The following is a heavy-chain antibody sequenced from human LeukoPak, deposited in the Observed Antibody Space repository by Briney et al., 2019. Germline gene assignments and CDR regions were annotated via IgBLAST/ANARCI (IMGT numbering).Heavy chain of an antibody. CDR3: TRAVEMATNFFDY. V-gene: IGHV1-46*01. CDR1: GYTFSSYN. D-gene: IGHD5-24*01. CDR2: IDPSGGST. J-gene: IGHJ4*02. Sequence: GASVKVSCKASGYTFSSYNMHWVRQAPGQGLEWMGVIDPSGGSTSYPQKFQGRVTMTRDMSTSTVYMELSSLRSKDTAVYYCTRAVEMATNFFDYWGQGTLVTVSS.